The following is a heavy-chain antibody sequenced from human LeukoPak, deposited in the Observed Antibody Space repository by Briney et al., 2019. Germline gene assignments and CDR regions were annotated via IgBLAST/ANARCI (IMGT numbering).Heavy chain of an antibody. Sequence: GASVKASCKASGGTFSSYAISWVRQAPGQGLEWMGGIIPIFGTANYAQKFQGRVTITADESTSTAYMELSSLRSEDTAVYYCARGANPYYYYGMDVWGQGTTVTVSS. CDR1: GGTFSSYA. J-gene: IGHJ6*02. CDR2: IIPIFGTA. CDR3: ARGANPYYYYGMDV. V-gene: IGHV1-69*13.